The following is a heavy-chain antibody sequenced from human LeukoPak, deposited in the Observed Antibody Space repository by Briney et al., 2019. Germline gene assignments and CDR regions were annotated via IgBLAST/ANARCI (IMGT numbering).Heavy chain of an antibody. Sequence: SETLSLTCTVSGCSISSYYWSWIRQPPGKGLEWIGYIYYSGSTNYNPSLKSRVTILVDTSKNQFSLKLSSVTAADTAVYYCARGDYYDSRGVGYWGQGTLVTVSS. CDR3: ARGDYYDSRGVGY. V-gene: IGHV4-59*01. J-gene: IGHJ4*02. CDR1: GCSISSYY. D-gene: IGHD3-22*01. CDR2: IYYSGST.